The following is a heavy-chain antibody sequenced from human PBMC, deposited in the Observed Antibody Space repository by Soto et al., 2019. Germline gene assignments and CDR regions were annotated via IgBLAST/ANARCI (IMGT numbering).Heavy chain of an antibody. D-gene: IGHD3-9*01. Sequence: EVQLLESGGGLVQPGGSLRLSCAASGFTLSSYGMSWVRQAPGKGLEWVSAIRGSDGSTYYADSVRGRFTISRDNSKNTLYLQMNSLRVEDTAVYYCAKDVNYDMLAGYYLYWGQGTLVTVSS. V-gene: IGHV3-23*01. CDR2: IRGSDGST. CDR1: GFTLSSYG. J-gene: IGHJ4*02. CDR3: AKDVNYDMLAGYYLY.